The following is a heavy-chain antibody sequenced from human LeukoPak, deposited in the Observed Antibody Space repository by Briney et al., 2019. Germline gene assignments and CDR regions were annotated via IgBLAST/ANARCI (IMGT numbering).Heavy chain of an antibody. J-gene: IGHJ4*02. CDR1: GFTFSSYW. CDR2: MSSSGSTI. D-gene: IGHD6-19*01. V-gene: IGHV3-11*04. Sequence: KSGGSLRLSCAASGFTFSSYWMSWIRQAPGKGLEWVSYMSSSGSTIYYADSVKGRFTISRDNAKNSLYLQMNSLRAEDTAVYYCARESRQWLVLGGVDYWGQGTLVTVSS. CDR3: ARESRQWLVLGGVDY.